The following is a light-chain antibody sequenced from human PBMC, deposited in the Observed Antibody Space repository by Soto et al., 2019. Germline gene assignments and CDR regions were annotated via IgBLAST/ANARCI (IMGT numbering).Light chain of an antibody. CDR2: GNN. Sequence: SALTQPPSVSGAPGQTVIISCRGSSSNLGAPYDVNWFRQLPGTVPRLLIYGNNNRPSGVPDRFSGSKSGTSASLAITGLQAEDEADYYCQSYDSSLSGYVFGTGTKVTVL. CDR1: SSNLGAPYD. CDR3: QSYDSSLSGYV. V-gene: IGLV1-40*01. J-gene: IGLJ1*01.